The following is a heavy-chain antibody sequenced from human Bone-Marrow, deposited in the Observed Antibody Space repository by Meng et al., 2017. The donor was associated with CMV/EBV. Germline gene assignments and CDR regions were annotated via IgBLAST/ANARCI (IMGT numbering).Heavy chain of an antibody. CDR1: GFMFSTYW. D-gene: IGHD3-3*01. V-gene: IGHV3-74*01. Sequence: GESLKISCAASGFMFSTYWMHWVRQAAGKGLVWVSRINPDGSSTSYADSVKGRFTVSRDNAKNTLYLQMNSLRDEDTAVYYCAGWDLWSGYDYWGQGTLVTVSS. CDR2: INPDGSST. J-gene: IGHJ4*02. CDR3: AGWDLWSGYDY.